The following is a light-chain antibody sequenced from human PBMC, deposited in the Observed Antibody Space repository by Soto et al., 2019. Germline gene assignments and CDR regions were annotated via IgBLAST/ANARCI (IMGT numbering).Light chain of an antibody. CDR3: LLDFYYFWA. CDR2: AAS. V-gene: IGKV1-6*01. CDR1: QAIRSA. Sequence: AIQLTQSPSSLSASVGDRVTITCRASQAIRSALGWYQQRPGKVPKLLIYAASTLQRGVPSRFSGSGFGTDFTRTISSLQPEDFATYYCLLDFYYFWAFGQGTKVEVK. J-gene: IGKJ1*01.